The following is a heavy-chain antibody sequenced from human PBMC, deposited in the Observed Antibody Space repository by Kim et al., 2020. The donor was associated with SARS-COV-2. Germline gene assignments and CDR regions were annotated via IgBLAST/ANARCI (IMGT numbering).Heavy chain of an antibody. Sequence: SETLSLTCTVSGGSISSGGYYWSWIRQHPGKGLEWIGYIYYSGSTYYNPSLKSRVTISVDTSKNQFSLKLSSVTAADTAVYYCARSRDGVRVDYWGQGTLVTVSS. CDR3: ARSRDGVRVDY. D-gene: IGHD3-10*01. CDR2: IYYSGST. CDR1: GGSISSGGYY. J-gene: IGHJ4*02. V-gene: IGHV4-31*03.